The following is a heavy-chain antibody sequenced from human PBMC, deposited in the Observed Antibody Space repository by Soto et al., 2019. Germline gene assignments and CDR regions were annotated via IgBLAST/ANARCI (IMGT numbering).Heavy chain of an antibody. CDR1: GGTFNTYA. J-gene: IGHJ4*02. V-gene: IGHV1-69*01. CDR3: TRSIGSGGVIGGFDY. Sequence: QVPLVQSETEVKKPGSAVEVSCKASGGTFNTYAMNWVRQAPGQGLEWMGGIIPMFDTPRYAQTFQGRVTITVDESTTTAYMELSSLRSDDTAVYYCTRSIGSGGVIGGFDYWGQGTLVTVSS. D-gene: IGHD3-16*02. CDR2: IIPMFDTP.